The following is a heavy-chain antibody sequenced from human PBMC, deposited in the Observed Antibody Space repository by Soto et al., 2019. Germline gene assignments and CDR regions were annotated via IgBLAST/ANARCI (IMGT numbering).Heavy chain of an antibody. CDR3: ARGPEAVADWYYFDY. CDR1: GGAFSGFY. D-gene: IGHD6-19*01. Sequence: ASETPCLPCAVFGGAFSGFYWSWIRQPPGKGLEWIGEINHSGSTNYNPSLKSRVTISVDTSKNQFSLKLSSVTAADTAVYYCARGPEAVADWYYFDYWGQGTLVTVSS. CDR2: INHSGST. V-gene: IGHV4-34*01. J-gene: IGHJ4*02.